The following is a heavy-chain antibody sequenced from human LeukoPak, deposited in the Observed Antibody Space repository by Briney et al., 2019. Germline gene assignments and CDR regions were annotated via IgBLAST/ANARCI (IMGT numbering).Heavy chain of an antibody. V-gene: IGHV3-48*04. CDR1: GFRLSTYR. Sequence: PGGSLRLSCAASGFRLSTYRMNWVRQAPGKGLEWVSYISSSGSTIYYADSVKGRFTISRDNAKNSLYLQMNSLRAEDTAVYYCARDQYGSGDGYYMDVWGKGTTVTISS. CDR2: ISSSGSTI. J-gene: IGHJ6*03. D-gene: IGHD3-10*01. CDR3: ARDQYGSGDGYYMDV.